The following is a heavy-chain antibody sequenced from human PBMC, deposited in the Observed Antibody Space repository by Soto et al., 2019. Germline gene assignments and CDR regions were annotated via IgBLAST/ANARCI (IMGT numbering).Heavy chain of an antibody. J-gene: IGHJ6*02. CDR2: IDPGDSYT. CDR1: GYSFTSYW. D-gene: IGHD6-13*01. V-gene: IGHV5-10-1*01. CDR3: ASSSSWYRRDYYYYGMDV. Sequence: GESLKISCKGSGYSFTSYWISWVRQMPGKGLEWMGRIDPGDSYTNYSPSFQGHVTISADKSISTAYLQWSSLKASDTAMYYCASSSSWYRRDYYYYGMDVWGQGTTVTVSS.